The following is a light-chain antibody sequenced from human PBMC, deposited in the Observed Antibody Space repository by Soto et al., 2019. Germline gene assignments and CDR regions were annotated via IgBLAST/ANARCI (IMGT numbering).Light chain of an antibody. CDR2: ENN. V-gene: IGLV1-51*02. J-gene: IGLJ2*01. CDR1: SSNIGNNY. Sequence: QSVLTQPPSLSAAPGQTVTISCSGSSSNIGNNYVSWYQQLPGTAPKLLIYENNKRPSGIPDRFSGSKSGTSATLGISGLQTGDEADYYCGTWEMNLSARIFGGGTKLPVL. CDR3: GTWEMNLSARI.